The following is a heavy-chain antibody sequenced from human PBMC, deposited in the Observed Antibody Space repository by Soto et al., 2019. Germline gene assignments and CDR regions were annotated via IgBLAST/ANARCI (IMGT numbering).Heavy chain of an antibody. J-gene: IGHJ6*02. CDR1: GGSFNSCTSY. CDR2: IYYSEST. Sequence: SEALSLTSPVSGGSFNSCTSYWSWILQRPVKGLDLIGNIYYSESTNYNPSLRSRITISVDSSKNQFSLKLSSVTAADTAVYYCARERWDSSGRYGMDVWGQGTTVTVS. V-gene: IGHV4-61*01. CDR3: ARERWDSSGRYGMDV. D-gene: IGHD6-19*01.